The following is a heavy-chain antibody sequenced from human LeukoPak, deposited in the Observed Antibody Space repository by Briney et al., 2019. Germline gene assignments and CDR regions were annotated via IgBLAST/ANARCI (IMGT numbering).Heavy chain of an antibody. V-gene: IGHV3-64D*06. J-gene: IGHJ6*02. CDR3: VRDSSGMDV. CDR2: LYSRGTST. CDR1: GFTSTNYA. Sequence: GGSLRLSCLASGFTSTNYAMHWVRQAPGKGLDYVSVLYSRGTSTYYADSVKGRFTVSRDSSKNTLFLQMSSLRVEDTAIYYCVRDSSGMDVWGRGTAVTVSS.